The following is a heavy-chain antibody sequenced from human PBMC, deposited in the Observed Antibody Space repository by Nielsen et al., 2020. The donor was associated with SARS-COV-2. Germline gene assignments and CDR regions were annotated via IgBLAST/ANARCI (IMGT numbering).Heavy chain of an antibody. Sequence: GGSLRLSCAASGFTFDDYGMHWVRQAPGKGLEWVSGISWNSGSIGYADSVKGRFTISRDNAKNSLYLQMNSLRAEDTALYYCAKSNQPVSSSPIDYWGQGTLVTVSS. D-gene: IGHD6-6*01. J-gene: IGHJ4*02. CDR2: ISWNSGSI. V-gene: IGHV3-9*01. CDR3: AKSNQPVSSSPIDY. CDR1: GFTFDDYG.